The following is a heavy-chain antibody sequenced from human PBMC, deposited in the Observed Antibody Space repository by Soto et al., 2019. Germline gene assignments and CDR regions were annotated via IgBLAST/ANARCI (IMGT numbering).Heavy chain of an antibody. CDR2: IYYSGST. Sequence: SETLALTCTVSGGSISGRSYYWGWIRQPPGKGLEWIGNIYYSGSTYYNPSLKSRVTISVDTSKNQFSLKLSSVTAADTAVYYCMLGSGWKDFDYWGQGTLVTVSS. J-gene: IGHJ4*02. CDR3: MLGSGWKDFDY. V-gene: IGHV4-39*01. D-gene: IGHD3-22*01. CDR1: GGSISGRSYY.